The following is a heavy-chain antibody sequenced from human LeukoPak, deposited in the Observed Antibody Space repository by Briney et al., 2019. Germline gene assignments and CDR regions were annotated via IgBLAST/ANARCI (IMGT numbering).Heavy chain of an antibody. CDR1: GFTFTNYN. J-gene: IGHJ3*02. D-gene: IGHD3-9*01. V-gene: IGHV3-30*18. CDR3: ANFDGDSQAFHI. Sequence: GGSLRLSCAASGFTFTNYNMHWVRQTPGKGLQWVAAILYDGSKKYYADSVRGRFSVYRDNSDYTLYLQMNNLKTEDTALYSCANFDGDSQAFHIWGLGTMVTVSS. CDR2: ILYDGSKK.